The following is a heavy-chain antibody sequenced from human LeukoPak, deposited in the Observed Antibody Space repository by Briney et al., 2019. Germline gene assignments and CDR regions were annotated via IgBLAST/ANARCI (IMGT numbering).Heavy chain of an antibody. CDR3: TLPWGSGSYYDY. CDR2: IKSTTGGGTT. D-gene: IGHD3-10*01. V-gene: IGHV3-15*01. J-gene: IGHJ4*02. CDR1: GFTFSNAW. Sequence: PGGSLRLSCAASGFTFSNAWLNWVRQAPGKGLEWVGHIKSTTGGGTTDYAAPVKGRFTISRDDSKNTLFLQMNSLKTEDTAVYYCTLPWGSGSYYDYWGQGTLVTASS.